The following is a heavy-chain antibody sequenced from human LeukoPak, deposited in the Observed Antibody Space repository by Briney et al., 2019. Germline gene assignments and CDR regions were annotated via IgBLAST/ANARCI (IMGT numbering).Heavy chain of an antibody. CDR2: ISSSGSTI. CDR1: GFTFSSYE. Sequence: GGSLRLSCAASGFTFSSYEMNWVRQAPGKGLEWVSYISSSGSTIYYADSVKGRFTISRDNAKNSLYLQMNSLRAEDTAVYYCAREETKAAITYDAFDIWGQGTMVTVSS. J-gene: IGHJ3*02. D-gene: IGHD6-25*01. CDR3: AREETKAAITYDAFDI. V-gene: IGHV3-48*03.